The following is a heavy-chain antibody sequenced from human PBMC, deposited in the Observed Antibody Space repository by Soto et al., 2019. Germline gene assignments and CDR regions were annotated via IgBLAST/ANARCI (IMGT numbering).Heavy chain of an antibody. CDR2: ISSSSSTI. J-gene: IGHJ5*02. Sequence: GGSLRLSCAASGFTFSSYSMNWVRQAPGKGLEWVSYISSSSSTIYYADSVKGRFTISRDNAKNSLYLQMSSLRAEDTAVYYCARDGAARPRPPDWFDPWGQGTLVTVSS. CDR3: ARDGAARPRPPDWFDP. CDR1: GFTFSSYS. D-gene: IGHD6-6*01. V-gene: IGHV3-48*01.